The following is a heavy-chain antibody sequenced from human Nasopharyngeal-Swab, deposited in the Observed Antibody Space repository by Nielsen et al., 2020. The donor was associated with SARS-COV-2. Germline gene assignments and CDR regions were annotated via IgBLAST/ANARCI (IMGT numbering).Heavy chain of an antibody. D-gene: IGHD1-26*01. CDR1: RFIFSSSG. Sequence: GESLKISCAASRFIFSSSGMHWVRQAPGKGLEWVAVISYDGSNKYYADSVKGRFTISRDNSKNTMYLQMNSLRAEDTAMYCCAKDRVGNYYYGMDVWGQGTTVTVSS. CDR2: ISYDGSNK. J-gene: IGHJ6*02. V-gene: IGHV3-30*18. CDR3: AKDRVGNYYYGMDV.